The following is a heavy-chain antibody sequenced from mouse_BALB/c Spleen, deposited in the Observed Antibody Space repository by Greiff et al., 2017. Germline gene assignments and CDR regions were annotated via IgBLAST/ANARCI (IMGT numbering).Heavy chain of an antibody. CDR2: IWSGGST. CDR3: ARRPYYGSSYGAMDY. V-gene: IGHV2-2*02. Sequence: QVQLQQSGPGLVQPSQSLSITCTVSGFSLTSYGVHWVRQSPGKGLEWLGVIWSGGSTDYYAAFISRLSISKDNSKSQVFFKMNSLQANDTAIYYCARRPYYGSSYGAMDYWGQGTSVTVSS. J-gene: IGHJ4*01. D-gene: IGHD1-1*01. CDR1: GFSLTSYG.